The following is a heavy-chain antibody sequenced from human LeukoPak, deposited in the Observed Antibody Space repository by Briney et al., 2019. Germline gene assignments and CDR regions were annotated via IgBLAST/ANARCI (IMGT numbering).Heavy chain of an antibody. J-gene: IGHJ4*02. V-gene: IGHV3-30*02. CDR3: AKVATSSHPFDF. CDR2: IRYDGSNK. Sequence: GGSLRLSCAASGFTFSSYGMHWVRQAPGKGLEWVAFIRYDGSNKYYADSVKGRFTISRDNSKNTLYLQMNSLRPEDTAVYYRAKVATSSHPFDFWGQGTLVTVSS. CDR1: GFTFSSYG.